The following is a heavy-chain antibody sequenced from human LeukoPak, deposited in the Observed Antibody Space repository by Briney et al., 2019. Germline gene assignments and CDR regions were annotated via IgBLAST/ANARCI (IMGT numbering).Heavy chain of an antibody. CDR3: ARGDYYDSSGYYYWGSFDI. D-gene: IGHD3-22*01. Sequence: GSVRLSCKASGFTFSSYGMSWVRQAPGKGLEWVGGISAYGGNTNYAQTVQGRVTMTRDTSTSTAYLELRSLRSDDTAVYYCARGDYYDSSGYYYWGSFDIWGQGTMVTVSS. J-gene: IGHJ3*02. V-gene: IGHV1-18*01. CDR1: GFTFSSYG. CDR2: ISAYGGNT.